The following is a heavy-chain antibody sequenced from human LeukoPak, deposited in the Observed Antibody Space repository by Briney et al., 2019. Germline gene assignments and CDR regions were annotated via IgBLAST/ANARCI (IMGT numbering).Heavy chain of an antibody. V-gene: IGHV5-51*01. CDR3: ARRSVYCGGDCPDDAFAI. D-gene: IGHD2-21*02. CDR2: IHPGDSDT. Sequence: GESLKISWKGSGYTFNTYWIGGVRQMPGKGLEWMGIIHPGDSDTRYRPSFQGQVTISADKSIGTAFLQWSSLKASDSAMYYCARRSVYCGGDCPDDAFAICGQGTMVTVSS. CDR1: GYTFNTYW. J-gene: IGHJ3*02.